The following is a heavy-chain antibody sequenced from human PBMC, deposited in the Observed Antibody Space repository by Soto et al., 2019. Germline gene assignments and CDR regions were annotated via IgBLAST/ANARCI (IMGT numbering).Heavy chain of an antibody. V-gene: IGHV3-74*01. D-gene: IGHD3-16*01. CDR3: ASNYAYAEGYYWYGIDV. CDR2: ISSYGSDT. Sequence: EVQLVESGGGLVLPGGSLRLSCAASGFTFSRYWMPWVRQAPGKGLVWVSRISSYGSDTHYADSVKGRFTISRDNAKNTVYLQMNSLRAEDTAVYYCASNYAYAEGYYWYGIDVWGQGTTVTVSS. J-gene: IGHJ6*02. CDR1: GFTFSRYW.